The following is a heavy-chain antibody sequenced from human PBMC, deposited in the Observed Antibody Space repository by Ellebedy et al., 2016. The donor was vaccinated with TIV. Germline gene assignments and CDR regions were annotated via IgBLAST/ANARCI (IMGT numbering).Heavy chain of an antibody. V-gene: IGHV4-39*07. Sequence: GSLRLXXAVYGGSFSSYYWGWIRQPPGKGLEWIGSIYYSGSTYYNPSLKSRVTISVDTSKNQFSLKLSSVTAADTAVYYCARVWFGEAFDYWGQGTLVTVSS. CDR2: IYYSGST. D-gene: IGHD3-10*01. CDR3: ARVWFGEAFDY. J-gene: IGHJ4*02. CDR1: GGSFSSYY.